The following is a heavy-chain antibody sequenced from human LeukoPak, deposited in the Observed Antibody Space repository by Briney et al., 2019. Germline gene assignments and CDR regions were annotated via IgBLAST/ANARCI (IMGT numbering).Heavy chain of an antibody. V-gene: IGHV5-51*01. Sequence: GESLKISCQAAGYNFTIYWIGWVRQMPGKGLEWMGIIYPGDSDTRYSPSFQGQVTISVDKSISTAYLQWSSLKASDTAMYYCAIFDFLFGEIDNWFDPWGQGTQVTVSS. CDR3: AIFDFLFGEIDNWFDP. CDR1: GYNFTIYW. D-gene: IGHD3-16*01. J-gene: IGHJ5*02. CDR2: IYPGDSDT.